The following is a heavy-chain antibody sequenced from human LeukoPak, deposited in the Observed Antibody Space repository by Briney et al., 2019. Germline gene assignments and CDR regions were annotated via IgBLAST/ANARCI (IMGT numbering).Heavy chain of an antibody. V-gene: IGHV3-21*01. CDR1: GFTLSTYN. CDR3: ARAPDTQTVNPFDL. J-gene: IGHJ4*02. Sequence: KPGGSLRLSCAASGFTLSTYNMNWVRQAPGKGLEWVSFISSRSNYIYYADSVRGRFTISRDNAKNSLFLQMNRLTAEDTAVYYCARAPDTQTVNPFDLWGQGTLVTVSS. CDR2: ISSRSNYI. D-gene: IGHD5-18*01.